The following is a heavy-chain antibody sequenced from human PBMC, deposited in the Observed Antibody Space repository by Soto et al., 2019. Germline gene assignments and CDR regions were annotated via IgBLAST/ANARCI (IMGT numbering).Heavy chain of an antibody. D-gene: IGHD6-19*01. CDR2: ISGSGGST. J-gene: IGHJ3*02. CDR1: GFTFSSYA. V-gene: IGHV3-23*01. Sequence: GGSLRLSCAASGFTFSSYAMSWVRQAPGKGLEWVSAISGSGGSTYYADSVKGRFTISRDNSKNTLYLQMNSLRAEDTAVYYSARDRGAVALDNDAFDIWGQGTMVTVSS. CDR3: ARDRGAVALDNDAFDI.